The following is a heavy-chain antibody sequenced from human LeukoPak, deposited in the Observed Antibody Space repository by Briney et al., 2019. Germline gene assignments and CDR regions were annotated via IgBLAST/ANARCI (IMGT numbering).Heavy chain of an antibody. V-gene: IGHV3-74*01. D-gene: IGHD3-10*01. J-gene: IGHJ4*02. CDR2: ITSHGTNT. Sequence: GGSLRLSCAASGFTFTSHWMHWVRQAPGKGLVWVSRITSHGTNTSYADSVKGRFTISRDNAKNTLYLQMNSLRAEDTAVYYCVREGCGPGNYPFDSWGQGTLVTVSS. CDR1: GFTFTSHW. CDR3: VREGCGPGNYPFDS.